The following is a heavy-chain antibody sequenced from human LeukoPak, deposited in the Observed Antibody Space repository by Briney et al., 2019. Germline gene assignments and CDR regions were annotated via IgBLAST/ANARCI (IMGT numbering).Heavy chain of an antibody. D-gene: IGHD3-16*01. V-gene: IGHV5-51*01. Sequence: GESLKISCKVSGYRFTTYWIAWVRQLPGKGLEWMGVIYPGDSETRYTPSFRGQVAISVDRSSNTAFLQWNSLREADTAVYFCARQGAGSSHYDDTGLPRGAYDVWGRGTRVIVSS. CDR1: GYRFTTYW. J-gene: IGHJ3*01. CDR3: ARQGAGSSHYDDTGLPRGAYDV. CDR2: IYPGDSET.